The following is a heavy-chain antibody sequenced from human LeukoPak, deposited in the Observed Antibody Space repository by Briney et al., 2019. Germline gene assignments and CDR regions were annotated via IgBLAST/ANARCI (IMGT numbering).Heavy chain of an antibody. CDR1: GGSISSYY. CDR2: IYYSGST. CDR3: ARRGGGWYDY. D-gene: IGHD6-19*01. V-gene: IGHV4-59*01. Sequence: SETLSPTCTVSGGSISSYYWSWIRQPPGKGLEWIGYIYYSGSTNYNPSLKSRVTISVDTSKNQFSLKLSSVTAADTAVYYCARRGGGWYDYWGQGTLVTVSS. J-gene: IGHJ4*02.